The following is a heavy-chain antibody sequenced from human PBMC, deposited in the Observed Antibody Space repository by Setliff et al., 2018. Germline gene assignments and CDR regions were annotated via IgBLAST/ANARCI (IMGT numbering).Heavy chain of an antibody. CDR1: GGSFSGYY. CDR2: INHSGST. Sequence: SETLSLTCAVYGGSFSGYYWSWIRQPPGKGLEWIGEINHSGSTNYNPPLKSRVTISVDTSKNQFSLKLSSVTAADTAVYYCARMNYDFWSGYYVLGGCYFDYWGQGTLVTVSS. V-gene: IGHV4-34*01. D-gene: IGHD3-3*01. CDR3: ARMNYDFWSGYYVLGGCYFDY. J-gene: IGHJ4*02.